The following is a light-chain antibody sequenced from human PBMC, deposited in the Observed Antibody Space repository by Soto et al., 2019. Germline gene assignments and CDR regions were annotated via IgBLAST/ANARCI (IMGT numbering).Light chain of an antibody. CDR1: SSNIGSKT. Sequence: QSVLTQPPSASGTPGQRVTISCSGSSSNIGSKTVNWYQQLPGTAPKILIYSNNQRPSGVPDRFSGSKPGTSASLAISGLQSEDEADYYCAAWDDSLNGWVFGGGTKLTVL. CDR2: SNN. J-gene: IGLJ3*02. CDR3: AAWDDSLNGWV. V-gene: IGLV1-44*01.